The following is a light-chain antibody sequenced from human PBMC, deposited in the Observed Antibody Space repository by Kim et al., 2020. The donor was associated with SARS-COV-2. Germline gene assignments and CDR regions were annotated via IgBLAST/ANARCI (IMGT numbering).Light chain of an antibody. CDR2: EAS. J-gene: IGKJ1*01. CDR3: QQHYIAPKT. CDR1: QSVSGSY. V-gene: IGKV3-20*01. Sequence: EIVLTQSPGTLSLSPGERATLSCKASQSVSGSYLAWYQHSPGQAPRLLIYEASSRATGIPDRFSGRGSGTDFTLTISRLEPEDFAVYYCQQHYIAPKTFGQGTKVDIK.